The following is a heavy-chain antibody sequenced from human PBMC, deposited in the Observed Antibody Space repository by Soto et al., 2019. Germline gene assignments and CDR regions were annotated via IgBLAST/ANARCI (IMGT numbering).Heavy chain of an antibody. CDR1: GGTFSSYA. Sequence: QVQLVQSGAEVKKPGSSVKVSCKASGGTFSSYAISWVRQAPGQGLEWMGGIIPIFGTANYAQKFQGRVTITADEXXGPASVGLSSLRSEDTAGYYCARKGDVVFAGYFDLWGRGTLVTVSS. CDR2: IIPIFGTA. CDR3: ARKGDVVFAGYFDL. J-gene: IGHJ2*01. D-gene: IGHD2-21*01. V-gene: IGHV1-69*12.